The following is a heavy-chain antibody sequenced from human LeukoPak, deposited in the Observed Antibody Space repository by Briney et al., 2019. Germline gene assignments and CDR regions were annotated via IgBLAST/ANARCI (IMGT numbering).Heavy chain of an antibody. J-gene: IGHJ4*02. D-gene: IGHD6-19*01. CDR1: GGSFSGYY. Sequence: PSETLSLTCAVYGGSFSGYYWSWIRRPPGKGLEWIGEINHSGSTNYNPSLKSRVTISVDTSKNQFSLKLSSVTAADTAVYYCARSLVHSYSSGWYYGGQGTLVTVSS. CDR2: INHSGST. CDR3: ARSLVHSYSSGWYY. V-gene: IGHV4-34*01.